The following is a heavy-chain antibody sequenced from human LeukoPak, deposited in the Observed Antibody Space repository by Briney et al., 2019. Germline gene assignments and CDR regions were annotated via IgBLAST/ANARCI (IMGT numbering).Heavy chain of an antibody. Sequence: SQTLSLTCTVSGGSFSSGSYCWSWLRQPAGEGLEWIGRIYTRGSTNYNPPLKSRPSISVDTSKNQSSLKLSSVPAADTAVYFCARERSMVRGVSWLDPWGQGTLVTVSS. CDR2: IYTRGST. CDR3: ARERSMVRGVSWLDP. D-gene: IGHD3-10*01. J-gene: IGHJ5*02. V-gene: IGHV4-61*02. CDR1: GGSFSSGSYC.